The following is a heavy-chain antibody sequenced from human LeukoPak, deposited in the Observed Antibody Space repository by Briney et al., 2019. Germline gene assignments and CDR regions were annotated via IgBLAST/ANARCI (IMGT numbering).Heavy chain of an antibody. CDR2: IIPILGIA. D-gene: IGHD6-13*01. J-gene: IGHJ5*02. CDR3: ARALSSSWPGYNWFDP. Sequence: ASVKVSCKASGGTFSSYAIIWVRQAPGQGREWMGGIIPILGIANYAQKFQGRVTITADKSTSTAYMALSSLRSEDTAVSYCARALSSSWPGYNWFDPWGQGTLVTVSS. V-gene: IGHV1-69*04. CDR1: GGTFSSYA.